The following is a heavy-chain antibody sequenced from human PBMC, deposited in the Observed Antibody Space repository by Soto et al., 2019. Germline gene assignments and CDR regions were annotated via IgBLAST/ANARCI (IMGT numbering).Heavy chain of an antibody. J-gene: IGHJ6*02. CDR3: ARRMSGGYYYYGMDV. V-gene: IGHV5-51*01. CDR1: GYSFIDYW. Sequence: PGESLKISCKGSGYSFIDYWIGWVRQMPGKGLEWMGIIYPGDSDTRYSPSFQGQVAISADKSISTAYLQWSSLKASDTAMYYCARRMSGGYYYYGMDVWGQGTTVTVSS. CDR2: IYPGDSDT. D-gene: IGHD3-3*01.